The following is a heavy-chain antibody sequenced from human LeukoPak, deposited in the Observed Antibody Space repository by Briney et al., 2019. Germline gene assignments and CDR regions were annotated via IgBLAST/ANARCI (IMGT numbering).Heavy chain of an antibody. CDR1: GFTFSSYD. CDR2: ISSRGTTM. CDR3: ARGPSGYHNT. V-gene: IGHV3-48*01. J-gene: IGHJ4*02. Sequence: GGSLRLSCAASGFTFSSYDMSWVRQAPGKGPEWVSYISSRGTTMYYADSVKGRFTTSRDNAKKSLDLQMNSLRAEDTAVYYCARGPSGYHNTGGQGTLVTVSS. D-gene: IGHD5-12*01.